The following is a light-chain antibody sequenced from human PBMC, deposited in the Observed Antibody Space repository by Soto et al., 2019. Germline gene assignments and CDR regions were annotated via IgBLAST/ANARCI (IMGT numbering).Light chain of an antibody. CDR2: AAS. J-gene: IGKJ1*01. Sequence: DIQMTHSPSSLSASAGDRVYITCLASQSISTHLSWYQQKPGKAHKLLIYAASSLHSWVPSRFTGSGSGTDFTITISSPQPEDFATYYCQKSYTSWWTGGQGNEGDIK. CDR1: QSISTH. V-gene: IGKV1-39*01. CDR3: QKSYTSWWT.